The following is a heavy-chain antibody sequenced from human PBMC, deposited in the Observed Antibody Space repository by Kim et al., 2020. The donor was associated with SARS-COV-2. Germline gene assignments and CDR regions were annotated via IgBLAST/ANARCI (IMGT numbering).Heavy chain of an antibody. J-gene: IGHJ5*02. CDR3: VRVVVTATNWFDP. D-gene: IGHD2-21*02. V-gene: IGHV3-48*04. CDR1: GFNFGDTA. Sequence: GGSLRLSCLGSGFNFGDTAMAWVRQAPGKGLEWISFISRSNNTIYYADSVRGRFTISRDSARMSLDLHMDNLRADDTGLYHCVRVVVTATNWFDPWGQGT. CDR2: ISRSNNTI.